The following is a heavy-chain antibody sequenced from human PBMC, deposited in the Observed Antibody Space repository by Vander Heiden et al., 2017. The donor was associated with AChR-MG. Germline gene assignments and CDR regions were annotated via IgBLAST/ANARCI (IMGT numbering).Heavy chain of an antibody. CDR2: ISYDGSNK. CDR1: GFTFRSYA. V-gene: IGHV3-30-3*01. J-gene: IGHJ3*02. D-gene: IGHD1-1*01. CDR3: ARAREPRDAFDI. Sequence: QVKLVESGGGVVQPGRSLRLSCAASGFTFRSYAMPWVRQAPGKGLEWVAVISYDGSNKYYADSVKGRFTISRDNSKNTLYLQMNSLRAEDTTVYYCARAREPRDAFDIWGQGTMVTVSS.